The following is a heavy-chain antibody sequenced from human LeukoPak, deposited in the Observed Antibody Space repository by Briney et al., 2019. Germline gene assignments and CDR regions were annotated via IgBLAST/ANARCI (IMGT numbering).Heavy chain of an antibody. D-gene: IGHD1-26*01. CDR2: ISGSGGST. V-gene: IGHV3-23*01. Sequence: TGGSLRLSCAASGFTFSSYAMSWVRQAPGKGLEWVSAISGSGGSTYYADSVKGRFTISRDNSKNTLYLQMNSLRAEDTAVYYCAKDSTKWELPDWYFDLWGRGTLVTVSS. CDR1: GFTFSSYA. J-gene: IGHJ2*01. CDR3: AKDSTKWELPDWYFDL.